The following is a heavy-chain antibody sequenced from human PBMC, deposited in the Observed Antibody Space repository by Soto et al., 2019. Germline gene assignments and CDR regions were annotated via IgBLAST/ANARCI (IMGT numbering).Heavy chain of an antibody. D-gene: IGHD3-22*01. CDR1: GFTFSNAW. J-gene: IGHJ6*02. CDR3: TTDQYYDSSGYQLPPYYYYGMDV. CDR2: IKSKTDGGTT. V-gene: IGHV3-15*07. Sequence: GGSLRLSCAASGFTFSNAWMNWVRQAPGKGLEWVGRIKSKTDGGTTDYAAPVKGRFTISRDDSKNTLYLQMNSLKTEDTAVYYCTTDQYYDSSGYQLPPYYYYGMDVWGQGTTVTVSS.